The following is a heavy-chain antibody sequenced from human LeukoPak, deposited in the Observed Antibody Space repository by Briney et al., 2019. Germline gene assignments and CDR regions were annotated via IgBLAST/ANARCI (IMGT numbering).Heavy chain of an antibody. CDR2: IRRDGSEI. V-gene: IGHV3-7*04. J-gene: IGHJ4*02. CDR3: ARGPLSGVVPGAPDN. Sequence: SGGSLRLSCAASGFPFSSYWMTWVRQAPGRGLEWVANIRRDGSEIHYVDSVKGRFTISRDNAKNSLFLQMNSLRADDTAVYYCARGPLSGVVPGAPDNWGQGTLVTVSS. D-gene: IGHD2-2*01. CDR1: GFPFSSYW.